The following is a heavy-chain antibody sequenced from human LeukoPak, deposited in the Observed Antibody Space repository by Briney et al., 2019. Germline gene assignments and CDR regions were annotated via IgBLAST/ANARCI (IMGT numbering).Heavy chain of an antibody. D-gene: IGHD3-22*01. CDR1: GFTFSSYA. Sequence: GGSLRLSCAASGFTFSSYAMSWVRQAPGKGLEWVSAISGSGGSTYYADSVKGRFTTSRDNSKNTLYLQMNSLRAEDTAVYYCAKQTMPGIVVVITTFDYWGQGTLVTVSS. J-gene: IGHJ4*02. CDR3: AKQTMPGIVVVITTFDY. V-gene: IGHV3-23*01. CDR2: ISGSGGST.